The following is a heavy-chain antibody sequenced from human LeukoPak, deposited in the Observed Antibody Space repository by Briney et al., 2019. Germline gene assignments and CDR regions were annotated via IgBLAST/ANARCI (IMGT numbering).Heavy chain of an antibody. J-gene: IGHJ5*02. D-gene: IGHD3-10*01. CDR3: ATNSITMVRGVSPNWFDP. Sequence: ASVKVSCKVSGYTLTELSMHWVRQAPGKGLEWMGGFDPEDGETIYAQKFQGRVTMTEDTSTDTAYMELSSLRSEDTAVYYCATNSITMVRGVSPNWFDPWGQGTLVTVSS. V-gene: IGHV1-24*01. CDR2: FDPEDGET. CDR1: GYTLTELS.